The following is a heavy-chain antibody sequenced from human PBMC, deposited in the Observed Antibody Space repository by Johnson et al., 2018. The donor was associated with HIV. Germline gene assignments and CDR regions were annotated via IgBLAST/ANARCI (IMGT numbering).Heavy chain of an antibody. Sequence: VQLVESGGGVVQPGGSLRLSCAASGFTFSNYAMTWVRQAPGKGLEWVSGISGSGGSTYYEDSVKGRFTISRDSSKNTLYLQINSLRAEDTAVYYCAKSSGSSGAFDIWGQGTMVTVSP. J-gene: IGHJ3*02. V-gene: IGHV3-23*04. CDR3: AKSSGSSGAFDI. D-gene: IGHD3-10*01. CDR2: ISGSGGST. CDR1: GFTFSNYA.